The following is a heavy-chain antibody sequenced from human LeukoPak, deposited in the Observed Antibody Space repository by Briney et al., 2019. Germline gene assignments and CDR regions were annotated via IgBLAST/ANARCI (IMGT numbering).Heavy chain of an antibody. D-gene: IGHD2-15*01. Sequence: PSETLSLTCTVSGYSISSGFYWGWIRQPPGKGLEWIGSIYHSGSTYYNPSLESRVTISVDTSKNQFSPKVISVTAADTAVYYCARGVGYCSGGRCPFDYWGRGTQVTVSS. CDR2: IYHSGST. J-gene: IGHJ4*01. CDR3: ARGVGYCSGGRCPFDY. CDR1: GYSISSGFY. V-gene: IGHV4-38-2*02.